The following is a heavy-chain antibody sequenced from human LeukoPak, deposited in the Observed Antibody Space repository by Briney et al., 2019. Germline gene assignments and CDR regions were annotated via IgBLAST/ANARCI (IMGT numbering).Heavy chain of an antibody. Sequence: PSETLSLTCAVYGGSFSGYYWSWIRQPPGKGLEWIGEINHSGSTNYNPSLKSRVTISVDTSKNQFSLKLSSVTAADTAVYYCARGLVGSGWYRGYFDYWGQGTLVTVSS. D-gene: IGHD6-19*01. CDR1: GGSFSGYY. V-gene: IGHV4-34*01. CDR3: ARGLVGSGWYRGYFDY. J-gene: IGHJ4*02. CDR2: INHSGST.